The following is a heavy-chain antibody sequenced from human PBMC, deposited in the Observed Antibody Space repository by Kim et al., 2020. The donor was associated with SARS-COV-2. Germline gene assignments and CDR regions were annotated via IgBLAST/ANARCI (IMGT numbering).Heavy chain of an antibody. D-gene: IGHD3-22*01. V-gene: IGHV4-4*07. CDR1: GGSISSYY. J-gene: IGHJ5*02. CDR2: IYTSGST. Sequence: SETLSLTCTVSGGSISSYYWSWIRQPAGKGLEWIGRIYTSGSTNYNPSLKSRVTMSVDTSKNQCSLKLSSVTAADTAVYYCSRDRPSAMIVDTNWFDPWGQRTLVTVSS. CDR3: SRDRPSAMIVDTNWFDP.